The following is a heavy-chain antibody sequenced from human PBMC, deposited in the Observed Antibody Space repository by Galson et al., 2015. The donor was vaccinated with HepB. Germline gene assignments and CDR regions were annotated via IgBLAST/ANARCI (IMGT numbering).Heavy chain of an antibody. Sequence: SLRLSCAASGFTFSSYEMSWVRQAAGKGLEWISYINSGGNNIFYADSVQGRFTISRDNTMKSLFLQMNTLRAEDTAVYYCVREITETPDAFDIWGPGTMVTVSS. D-gene: IGHD4-17*01. CDR1: GFTFSSYE. J-gene: IGHJ3*02. V-gene: IGHV3-48*03. CDR2: INSGGNNI. CDR3: VREITETPDAFDI.